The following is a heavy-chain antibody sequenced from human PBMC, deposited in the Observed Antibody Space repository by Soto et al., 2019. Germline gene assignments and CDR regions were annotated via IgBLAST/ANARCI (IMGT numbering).Heavy chain of an antibody. Sequence: SVKVSCKAFGGTFSSYAISWVRQAPGQGLEWMGGIIPIFGTANYAQKFQGRVTITADESTSTAYMELSSLRSEDTAVYYCASERDGYSFFYYWGQGTLVTVSS. CDR3: ASERDGYSFFYY. J-gene: IGHJ4*02. V-gene: IGHV1-69*13. D-gene: IGHD5-18*01. CDR1: GGTFSSYA. CDR2: IIPIFGTA.